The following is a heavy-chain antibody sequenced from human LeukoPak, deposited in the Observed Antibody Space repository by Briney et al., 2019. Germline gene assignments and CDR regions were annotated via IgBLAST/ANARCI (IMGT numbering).Heavy chain of an antibody. Sequence: QAGGSLRLSCAASGFTFRSYSMNWVRQAPGKGLEWLSYISSTSSTIYYADSVKGRFTISRDNAKNSLYLQMNSLRAEDTAVYYCARGGRSADSCYSWSNWIDPWGQGTLVTVSS. CDR3: ARGGRSADSCYSWSNWIDP. D-gene: IGHD2-15*01. V-gene: IGHV3-48*01. CDR2: ISSTSSTI. J-gene: IGHJ5*02. CDR1: GFTFRSYS.